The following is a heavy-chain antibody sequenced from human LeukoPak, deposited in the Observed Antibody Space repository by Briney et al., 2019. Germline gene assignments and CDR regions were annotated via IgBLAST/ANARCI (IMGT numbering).Heavy chain of an antibody. V-gene: IGHV4-34*01. CDR2: INHSGST. CDR1: GGSFSGYY. J-gene: IGHJ4*02. CDR3: ARGTPITIFGVVIIPLGYYFDY. D-gene: IGHD3-3*01. Sequence: SETLSLTCAVYGGSFSGYYWSGIRQPPGKGLEWNGEINHSGSTNYNPSLKSRVTISVDTSKNQFSLKLSSVTAADTAVYYCARGTPITIFGVVIIPLGYYFDYWGQGTLVTVSS.